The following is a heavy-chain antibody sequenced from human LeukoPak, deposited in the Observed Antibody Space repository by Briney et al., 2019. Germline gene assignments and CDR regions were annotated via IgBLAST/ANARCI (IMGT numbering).Heavy chain of an antibody. D-gene: IGHD6-13*01. CDR2: INHSGST. CDR3: ATTGYSSSPISGAPTNWSDP. CDR1: GGSFSGYY. J-gene: IGHJ5*02. Sequence: SETLSLTCAVYGGSFSGYYWSWIRQPPGKGLEWIGEINHSGSTNYNPSLKSRVTISVDTSKNQFSLKLSSVTAADTAVYYCATTGYSSSPISGAPTNWSDPWGQGTLVTVSS. V-gene: IGHV4-34*01.